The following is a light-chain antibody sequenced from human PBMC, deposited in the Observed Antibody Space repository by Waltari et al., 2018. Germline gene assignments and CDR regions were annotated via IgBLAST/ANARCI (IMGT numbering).Light chain of an antibody. CDR1: QSISSY. J-gene: IGKJ1*01. CDR3: QQSYSTPTWT. Sequence: DIQMTQSPSSLSASVGDRVTITCRASQSISSYLNWDQQKPGKAPKLLIYAASSLQSGVPSRFSGSGSETDVTLTISSLQPEDFATYYCQQSYSTPTWTFGQGTKVEIK. CDR2: AAS. V-gene: IGKV1-39*01.